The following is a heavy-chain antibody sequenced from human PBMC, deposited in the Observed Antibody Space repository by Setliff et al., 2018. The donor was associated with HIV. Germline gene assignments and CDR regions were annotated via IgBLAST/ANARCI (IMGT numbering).Heavy chain of an antibody. CDR2: INWNGAAT. V-gene: IGHV3-20*04. CDR1: GFTFDDYG. Sequence: GGSLRLSCTASGFTFDDYGMAWVRQAPGKGLEWVSGINWNGAATGYADSVKGRFTISRDNTKNSLYLQMNRLRAEDTALYYCAKDTGDNDFWSGYRNYYGMDVWGRGTTVTVSS. CDR3: AKDTGDNDFWSGYRNYYGMDV. J-gene: IGHJ6*02. D-gene: IGHD3-3*01.